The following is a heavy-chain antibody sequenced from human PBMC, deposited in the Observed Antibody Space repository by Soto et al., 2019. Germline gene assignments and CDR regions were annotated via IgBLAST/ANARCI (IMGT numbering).Heavy chain of an antibody. CDR1: GFTFSTYA. CDR3: AKVFGSYDSSDYPKPFDY. CDR2: ISASGGNI. J-gene: IGHJ4*02. V-gene: IGHV3-23*01. Sequence: EVQLLESGGGLVQPGWSLRLSCAASGFTFSTYAMNWVRQAPGKGLEWVSGISASGGNIYYADSVRGRFTISRDNSKNTLYLQMNSLRAEDTALYYCAKVFGSYDSSDYPKPFDYWGQGTLVTVSS. D-gene: IGHD3-22*01.